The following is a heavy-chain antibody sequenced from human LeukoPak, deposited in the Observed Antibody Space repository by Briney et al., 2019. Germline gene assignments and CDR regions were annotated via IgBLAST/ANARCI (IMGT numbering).Heavy chain of an antibody. CDR2: ISYDGSNK. J-gene: IGHJ4*02. Sequence: TGGSLRLSCAASGFIFSNYAMHWVRQAPGKGLEWVAVISYDGSNKYYADSVKGRFTISRDNAKNTLYLQMNSLRAGDMAVYYCASTPNGVAAIYFDYWGQGTLVTVSS. CDR1: GFIFSNYA. D-gene: IGHD2-15*01. V-gene: IGHV3-30*04. CDR3: ASTPNGVAAIYFDY.